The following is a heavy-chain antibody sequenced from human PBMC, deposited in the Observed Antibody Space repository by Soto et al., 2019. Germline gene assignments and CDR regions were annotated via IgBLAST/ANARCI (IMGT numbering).Heavy chain of an antibody. CDR1: GFTFSSYA. D-gene: IGHD2-15*01. CDR2: ISGSGGST. Sequence: GGSLRLSCAASGFTFSSYAMSWVRQAPGKGLEWVSAISGSGGSTYYADSVKGRFTISRDNSKKTLYLQMNSLRAEVTAVYYCAKDQVHCSGGSCYLDPAPHAFDIWGQGTMVTVSS. CDR3: AKDQVHCSGGSCYLDPAPHAFDI. V-gene: IGHV3-23*01. J-gene: IGHJ3*02.